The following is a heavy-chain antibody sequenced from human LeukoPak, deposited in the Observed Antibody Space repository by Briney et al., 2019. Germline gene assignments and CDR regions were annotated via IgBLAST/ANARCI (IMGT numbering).Heavy chain of an antibody. D-gene: IGHD3-3*01. J-gene: IGHJ4*02. Sequence: PGGSLRLSCAASGFTFSSHAMHWVRQAPGKGLEWVAVIWSDGSGKKYAESVKGRFTISRDNSKNTLYLLVDSLRADDTAVYFCARVFSGSGSTGSFYFWGQGTLVTVSS. CDR1: GFTFSSHA. CDR2: IWSDGSGK. V-gene: IGHV3-33*01. CDR3: ARVFSGSGSTGSFYF.